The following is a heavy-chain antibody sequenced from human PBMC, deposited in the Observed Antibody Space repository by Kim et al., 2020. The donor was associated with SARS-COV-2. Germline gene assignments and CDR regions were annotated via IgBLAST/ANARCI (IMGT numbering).Heavy chain of an antibody. CDR3: GRENGYKNDY. J-gene: IGHJ4*02. Sequence: GGSLRLSCAASGFTFNTYWMSWGRQSPGKGPEWVANINLDGTRKSYMDSVKGRFTISRDNAENSLYLQMNSLRAEDTAVYYCGRENGYKNDYWGLGTLVTVSS. CDR2: INLDGTRK. D-gene: IGHD5-18*01. V-gene: IGHV3-7*01. CDR1: GFTFNTYW.